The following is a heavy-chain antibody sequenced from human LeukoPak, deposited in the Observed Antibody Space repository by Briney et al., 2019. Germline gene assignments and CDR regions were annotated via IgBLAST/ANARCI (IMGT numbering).Heavy chain of an antibody. J-gene: IGHJ3*02. CDR2: IIPIFGTA. D-gene: IGHD4-17*01. V-gene: IGHV1-69*06. CDR3: ARDPPVTTSPFHAFDI. CDR1: GGTFSSYA. Sequence: SVKVSFKASGGTFSSYAISWVRQAPGQGLEWMGGIIPIFGTANYAQKFQGRVTITADKSTSTAYMELSSLRSEDTAVYYCARDPPVTTSPFHAFDIWGQGTMVTVSS.